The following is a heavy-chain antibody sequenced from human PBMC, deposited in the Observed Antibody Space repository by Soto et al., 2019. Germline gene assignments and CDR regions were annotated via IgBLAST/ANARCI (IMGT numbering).Heavy chain of an antibody. J-gene: IGHJ4*02. D-gene: IGHD5-18*01. CDR1: GFTFSSYG. Sequence: SGGSLRLSCAASGFTFSSYGMHWVRQAPGKGLEWVAVISYDGSSKYYADSVKGRFTISRDNSKHTLHLQMNSLRPEDTAVYYCARDLSYEGNPSAFDHWGQGT. V-gene: IGHV3-30*03. CDR3: ARDLSYEGNPSAFDH. CDR2: ISYDGSSK.